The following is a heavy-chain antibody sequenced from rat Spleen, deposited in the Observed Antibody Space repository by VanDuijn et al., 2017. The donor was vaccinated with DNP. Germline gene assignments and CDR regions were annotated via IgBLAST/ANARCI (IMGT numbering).Heavy chain of an antibody. CDR1: GYSITSNFK. Sequence: VQLQESGPGLVSPSQSLSLTCSVTGYSITSNFKWTWIRKFPGNELEWMGYINSAGTTNYNPSLKSRFSITRDTSKNQFFLQVDSVRNEDTATYYCAIQLGVFDYWGQGVMVIVSS. J-gene: IGHJ2*01. CDR3: AIQLGVFDY. CDR2: INSAGTT. D-gene: IGHD5-1*01. V-gene: IGHV3-3*01.